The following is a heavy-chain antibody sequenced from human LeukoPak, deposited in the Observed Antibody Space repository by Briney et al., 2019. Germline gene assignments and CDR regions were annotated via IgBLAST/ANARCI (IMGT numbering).Heavy chain of an antibody. CDR1: GFTFSSYG. CDR3: AKDLSVYCDSRGFDP. D-gene: IGHD3-22*01. Sequence: GGSLRLSCAASGFTFSSYGMHWVRQAPGKGLVWVAFVSCDGGNKYYVDSVKGRFTISRDNSKNTLYLQMNSLRAEDTAVYYCAKDLSVYCDSRGFDPWGQGTLVTVSS. J-gene: IGHJ5*02. CDR2: VSCDGGNK. V-gene: IGHV3-30*18.